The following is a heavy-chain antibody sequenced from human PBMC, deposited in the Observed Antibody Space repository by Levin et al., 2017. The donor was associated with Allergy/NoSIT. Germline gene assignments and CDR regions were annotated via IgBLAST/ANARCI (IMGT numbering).Heavy chain of an antibody. CDR2: ISGSGGST. Sequence: GGSLRLSCAASGFTFSSYAMSWVRQAPGKGLEWVSAISGSGGSTYYADSVKGRFTISRDNSKNTLYLQMNSLRAEDTAVYYCAKDRITIFGVVSGGAIDYWGQGTLVTVSS. J-gene: IGHJ4*02. V-gene: IGHV3-23*01. CDR3: AKDRITIFGVVSGGAIDY. CDR1: GFTFSSYA. D-gene: IGHD3-3*01.